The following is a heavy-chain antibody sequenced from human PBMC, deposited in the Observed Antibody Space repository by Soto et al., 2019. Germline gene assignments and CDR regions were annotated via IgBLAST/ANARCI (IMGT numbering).Heavy chain of an antibody. V-gene: IGHV1-69*08. J-gene: IGHJ5*02. Sequence: QVQLVQSGAEVKKPGSSVKVSCKASGGTFSSYTISWVRQAPGQGLEWMGRIIPILGIANYAQKFQGRVTITADKSTSTAYVELSSLRSEDTAVYYCARDRVGTTPWFDPWGQGTLVTVSS. CDR1: GGTFSSYT. D-gene: IGHD1-1*01. CDR3: ARDRVGTTPWFDP. CDR2: IIPILGIA.